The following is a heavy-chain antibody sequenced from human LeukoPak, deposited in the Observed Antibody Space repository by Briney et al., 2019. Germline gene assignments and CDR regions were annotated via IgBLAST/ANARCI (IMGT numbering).Heavy chain of an antibody. D-gene: IGHD3-22*01. J-gene: IGHJ6*03. CDR1: GGSISSYY. V-gene: IGHV4-4*07. CDR3: ARDRYYYDSSGYPPHYYYYMDV. CDR2: IYTSGST. Sequence: SETLSLTCTVSGGSISSYYWSWIRQPAGKGLEWIGRIYTSGSTNYNPSLKSRVTMSVDTSKNQFSLKLSSVTAADTAVYYCARDRYYYDSSGYPPHYYYYMDVWGKGTTVTISS.